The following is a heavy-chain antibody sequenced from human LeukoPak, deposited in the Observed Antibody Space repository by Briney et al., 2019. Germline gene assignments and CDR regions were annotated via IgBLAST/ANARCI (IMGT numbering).Heavy chain of an antibody. CDR3: ARLDHQLPLDY. Sequence: SVKVSCKASGGTFSSYAISWVRQAPGQGLEWMGRIIPILGIANYAQKIQGRVTITADKSTSTAYMELSSLRSEDTAVYYCARLDHQLPLDYWGQGTLVTVSS. CDR2: IIPILGIA. V-gene: IGHV1-69*04. CDR1: GGTFSSYA. D-gene: IGHD2-2*01. J-gene: IGHJ4*02.